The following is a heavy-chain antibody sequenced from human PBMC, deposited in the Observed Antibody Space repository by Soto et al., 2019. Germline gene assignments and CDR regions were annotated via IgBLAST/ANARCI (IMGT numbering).Heavy chain of an antibody. CDR2: INHRGSV. CDR1: VGGSITSISYR. J-gene: IGHJ6*02. CDR3: ARLVGDSRDSSISTRMAV. D-gene: IGHD2-15*01. V-gene: IGHV4-39*01. Sequence: AETLALTGTASVGGSITSISYRCGWIRQPPGKGLEWIGSINHRGSVYYNPSLKSRVTISVDTSKTEYSLNLSSVTAADTAVYYCARLVGDSRDSSISTRMAVWGQG.